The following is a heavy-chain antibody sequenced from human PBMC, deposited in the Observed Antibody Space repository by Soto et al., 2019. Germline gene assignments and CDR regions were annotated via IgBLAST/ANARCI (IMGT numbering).Heavy chain of an antibody. CDR3: ARADIAVAGLFDY. CDR2: IIPIFGTA. CDR1: GGTFSSYA. D-gene: IGHD6-19*01. Sequence: SVKVSCKASGGTFSSYAISWVRQAPGQGLEWMGGIIPIFGTANYAQKFQGRVTITADESTSTAYMELSSLRSEDTAVYYWARADIAVAGLFDYWXQGTLVTVSS. J-gene: IGHJ4*02. V-gene: IGHV1-69*13.